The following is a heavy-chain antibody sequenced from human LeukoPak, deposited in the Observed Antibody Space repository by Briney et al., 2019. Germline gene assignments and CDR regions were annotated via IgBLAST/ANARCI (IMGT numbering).Heavy chain of an antibody. CDR1: GFTFRSYA. D-gene: IGHD6-13*01. Sequence: GGSLRLSCAASGFTFRSYAMSWVRQAPGKGLEWDSGISGSGGSTYYADSVKGRFTISRDNSRNTLYLQMNSPRAEDTAVYYCAILPGYSSGWYEVNYWGQGTLVTASS. CDR3: AILPGYSSGWYEVNY. CDR2: ISGSGGST. V-gene: IGHV3-23*01. J-gene: IGHJ4*02.